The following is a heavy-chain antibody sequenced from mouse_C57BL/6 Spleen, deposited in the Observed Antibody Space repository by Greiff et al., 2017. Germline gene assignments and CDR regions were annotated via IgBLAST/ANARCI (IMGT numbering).Heavy chain of an antibody. CDR1: GYSITSGYY. J-gene: IGHJ2*01. CDR3: ARDSRLRFFDY. Sequence: EVQLQESGPGLVKPSQSLSLTCSVTGYSITSGYYWNWIRQFPGKKLEWMGYISYDGSNNYNPSLKNRISITRDTSKNQFFLKLNSVTTEDTATYYCARDSRLRFFDYWGQGTTLTVSS. CDR2: ISYDGSN. V-gene: IGHV3-6*01. D-gene: IGHD3-2*02.